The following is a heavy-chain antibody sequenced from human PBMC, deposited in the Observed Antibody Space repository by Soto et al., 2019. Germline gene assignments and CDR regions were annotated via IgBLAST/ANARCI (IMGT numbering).Heavy chain of an antibody. V-gene: IGHV3-7*01. Sequence: VGSLRLSCAASGFTFSDYWMSWVRQAPGKGLEWVANIKQDGSEKYYVDSVKGRFTISRDNTKNSLYLQMNSLRAEDTAVYSCARDRVAKMPTGIDSWGQGTLVTVSS. CDR3: ARDRVAKMPTGIDS. J-gene: IGHJ4*02. CDR2: IKQDGSEK. CDR1: GFTFSDYW. D-gene: IGHD3-10*01.